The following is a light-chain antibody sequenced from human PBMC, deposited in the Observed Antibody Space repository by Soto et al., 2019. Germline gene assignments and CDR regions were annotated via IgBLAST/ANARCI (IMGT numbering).Light chain of an antibody. V-gene: IGKV3-15*01. CDR1: QSVSTK. Sequence: EIVMTQSPATLSVSPGERATLSCRASQSVSTKLAWYRQKPGQAPRLLIYGASSRATGIPARFSGSGSGTEFTLPINSLQSEDFAVYYCQQYKNWPHFTFGPGTKVDIK. CDR2: GAS. J-gene: IGKJ3*01. CDR3: QQYKNWPHFT.